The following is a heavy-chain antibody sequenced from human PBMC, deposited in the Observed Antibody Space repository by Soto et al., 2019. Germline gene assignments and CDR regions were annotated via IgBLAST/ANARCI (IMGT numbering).Heavy chain of an antibody. Sequence: SVKVSCKASGGTFDSYAISWVRQAPGQGREWMGGVIPRFLKGNYAQKFQGRVSITADKSTNTVYMEMNSLMSEDTAVYFCARGGAEMANPPPYLYWGQGTQVTVSS. CDR3: ARGGAEMANPPPYLY. CDR2: VIPRFLKG. D-gene: IGHD3-10*01. J-gene: IGHJ4*02. V-gene: IGHV1-69*06. CDR1: GGTFDSYA.